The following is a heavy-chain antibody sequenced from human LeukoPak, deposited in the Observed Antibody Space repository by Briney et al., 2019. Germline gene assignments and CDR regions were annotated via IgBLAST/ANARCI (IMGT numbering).Heavy chain of an antibody. CDR1: GFTVSSYS. Sequence: GGSLRLSCAASGFTVSSYSMNWVRQTPGKGLEWVSSISSSSSYIYYADSVKGRFTISRDNAKNSLYLQMNSLRAEDTAVYYCARVDYDSSGYHDYWGQGTLVTVSS. J-gene: IGHJ4*02. D-gene: IGHD3-22*01. V-gene: IGHV3-21*01. CDR2: ISSSSSYI. CDR3: ARVDYDSSGYHDY.